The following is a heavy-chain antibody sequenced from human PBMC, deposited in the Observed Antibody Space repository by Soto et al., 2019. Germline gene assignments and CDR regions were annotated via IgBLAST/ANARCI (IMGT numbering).Heavy chain of an antibody. J-gene: IGHJ4*02. D-gene: IGHD3-3*01. Sequence: PGGSLRLSCAASGFTFSSYSMNWVRQAPGKGLEWVSYISSSSSTIYYADSVKGRFTISRDNAKNSLYLQMNSLRAEDTAVYYCARGFPSSYYDFWSGYYSAPFDYWGQGTLVTVSS. CDR1: GFTFSSYS. V-gene: IGHV3-48*01. CDR2: ISSSSSTI. CDR3: ARGFPSSYYDFWSGYYSAPFDY.